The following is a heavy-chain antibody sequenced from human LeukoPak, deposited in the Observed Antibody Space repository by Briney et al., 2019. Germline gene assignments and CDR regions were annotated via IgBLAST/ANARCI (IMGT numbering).Heavy chain of an antibody. CDR3: ARVNVYDYVWGSYRPTFDY. Sequence: ASVKVSCKASGYTFTGPYIHWVRQAPGQGLEWMGWINPNSGGTNYAQKFQGRVTMTRDTSISTAYMELSRLRSDDTAVYYCARVNVYDYVWGSYRPTFDYWGQGTLVTVSS. J-gene: IGHJ4*02. D-gene: IGHD3-16*02. CDR1: GYTFTGPY. CDR2: INPNSGGT. V-gene: IGHV1-2*02.